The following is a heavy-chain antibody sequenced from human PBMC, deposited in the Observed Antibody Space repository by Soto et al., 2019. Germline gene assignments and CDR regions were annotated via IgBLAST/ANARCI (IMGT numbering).Heavy chain of an antibody. V-gene: IGHV1-18*01. Sequence: QVQLVQSGAEVKKPGASVTVSCKASGYTFTSYDINWVRQAPGQGLEWMGWLSTYNGNTNYAQKFQGTVTITTDTSTSTAYMELRSLRSDDTAVYYCARSQHRYSTPPAYWGQGTLVTVSS. CDR3: ARSQHRYSTPPAY. CDR2: LSTYNGNT. J-gene: IGHJ4*02. CDR1: GYTFTSYD. D-gene: IGHD3-9*01.